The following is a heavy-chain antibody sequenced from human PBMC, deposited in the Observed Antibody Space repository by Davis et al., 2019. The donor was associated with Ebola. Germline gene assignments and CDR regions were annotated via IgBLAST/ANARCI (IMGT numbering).Heavy chain of an antibody. CDR3: AKAKFSGSALIGH. V-gene: IGHV3-43*02. J-gene: IGHJ4*02. Sequence: PGGSLRLSCATSGFTFGDYTMHWVRQAPGKGLEWVSFINGDRGRIDYADSVKGRFTISGDSSKNSLYLQMNSLTTEDTALYYCAKAKFSGSALIGHWGQGTLVTVSS. CDR1: GFTFGDYT. CDR2: INGDRGRI. D-gene: IGHD1-26*01.